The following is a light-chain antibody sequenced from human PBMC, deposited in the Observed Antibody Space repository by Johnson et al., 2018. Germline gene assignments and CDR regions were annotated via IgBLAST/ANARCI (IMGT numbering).Light chain of an antibody. CDR3: VTFDSSLGAGNV. CDR2: ENN. CDR1: SSNIGNNY. J-gene: IGLJ1*01. V-gene: IGLV1-51*02. Sequence: QSVLTQPPSVSAAPGQKVTISCSGSSSNIGNNYVSWYQQLPGTAPKLLIYENNKRPSGIPDRFSGPKSGTSATLGITVLQTGDEADYYCVTFDSSLGAGNVFGTGTKVTVL.